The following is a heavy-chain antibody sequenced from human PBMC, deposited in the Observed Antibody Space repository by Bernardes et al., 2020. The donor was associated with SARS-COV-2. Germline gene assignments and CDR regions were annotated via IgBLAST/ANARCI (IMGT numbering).Heavy chain of an antibody. CDR1: GYSFTNYW. J-gene: IGHJ4*02. D-gene: IGHD2-15*01. CDR3: ARPIGDCYRGTCYSEFDY. CDR2: IYPNDSNS. Sequence: GESLKISCQGSGYSFTNYWIGWVRQMPGKGLEWMGIIYPNDSNSRYSPSFQAQVTFSVDNSINTAYLQWRSLKASDTAMYFCARPIGDCYRGTCYSEFDYWGQGTLVTVSS. V-gene: IGHV5-51*01.